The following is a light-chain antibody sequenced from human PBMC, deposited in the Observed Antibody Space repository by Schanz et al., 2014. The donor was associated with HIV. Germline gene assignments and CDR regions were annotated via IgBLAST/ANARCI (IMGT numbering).Light chain of an antibody. Sequence: QSVLTQPPSASGPPGQRVTISCSVSSSNIGRNAVNWFQHLPGPAPKLLIHSSYHRPSGVPDRFSGSTSDTSASLAISGLQSEDEADYYCGTWDDSLKGWVFGGGTKLTVL. J-gene: IGLJ3*02. V-gene: IGLV1-44*01. CDR3: GTWDDSLKGWV. CDR1: SSNIGRNA. CDR2: SSY.